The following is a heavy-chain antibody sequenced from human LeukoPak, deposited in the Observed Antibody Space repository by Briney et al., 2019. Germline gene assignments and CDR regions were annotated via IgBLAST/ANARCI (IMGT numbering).Heavy chain of an antibody. D-gene: IGHD3-10*01. CDR3: ATRESSMARSH. Sequence: GGSLRLSCAASGFIFSDYWMNWVRQVPAKGLEWVANINEDGSAQDYVDSVRGRFSISRDNAKNSLYLQMNSLRVEDTAIYYCATRESSMARSHWGQGTLVTVSS. CDR1: GFIFSDYW. V-gene: IGHV3-7*01. J-gene: IGHJ4*02. CDR2: INEDGSAQ.